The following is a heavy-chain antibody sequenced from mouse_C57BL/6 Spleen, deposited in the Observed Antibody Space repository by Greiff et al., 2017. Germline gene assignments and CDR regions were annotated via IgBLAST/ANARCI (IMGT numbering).Heavy chain of an antibody. D-gene: IGHD2-1*01. CDR2: IDPSDSYT. CDR3: AREGDGNYERFAY. J-gene: IGHJ3*01. Sequence: VQLQQPGAELVMPGASVKLSCKASGYTFTSYWMHWVKQRPGQGLEWIGEIDPSDSYTNYNQKFKGKSTLTVDKSSSTAYMQLSSLTSEDSAVYYCAREGDGNYERFAYWGQGTLVTVSA. CDR1: GYTFTSYW. V-gene: IGHV1-69*01.